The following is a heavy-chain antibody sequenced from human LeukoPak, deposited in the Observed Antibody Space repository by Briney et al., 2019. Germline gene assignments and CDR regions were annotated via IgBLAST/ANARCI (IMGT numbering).Heavy chain of an antibody. CDR1: GFTFNTYA. V-gene: IGHV3-23*01. J-gene: IGHJ3*02. CDR3: AKDTSSSWPTGAFDI. CDR2: FNGGGGST. Sequence: GGSLRLSCAASGFTFNTYAMSWVRQAPGKGLEWVSTFNGGGGSTYYADSVKGRFTISRDNSKNTLYLQMNSLRAEDTAVYYCAKDTSSSWPTGAFDIWGQGTMVTVSS. D-gene: IGHD6-13*01.